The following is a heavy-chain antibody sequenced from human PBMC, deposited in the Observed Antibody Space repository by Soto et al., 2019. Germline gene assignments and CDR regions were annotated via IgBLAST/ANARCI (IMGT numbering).Heavy chain of an antibody. CDR1: DGSISSGGYY. CDR3: ARGIPEYDYIWGSYRYSHYYYFDY. J-gene: IGHJ4*02. V-gene: IGHV4-31*03. Sequence: SETLSLTCTVADGSISSGGYYWSWIRQHPGKGLEWIGYIYYSGSTYYNPSLKSRVTISVDTSKNQFSLKLSSVTAADTAVYYCARGIPEYDYIWGSYRYSHYYYFDYWGQGTLVTVSS. D-gene: IGHD3-16*02. CDR2: IYYSGST.